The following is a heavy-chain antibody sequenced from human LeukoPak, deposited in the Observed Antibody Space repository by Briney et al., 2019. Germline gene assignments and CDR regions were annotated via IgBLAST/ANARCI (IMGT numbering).Heavy chain of an antibody. J-gene: IGHJ3*02. CDR2: IKQDGSEK. CDR3: AREPVVDAFDI. V-gene: IGHV3-7*01. Sequence: GGSLRPSCAASGFTFSSYWMSWVRQAPGKGLEWVANIKQDGSEKYYVDSVKGRFTISRDNAKNSLYLQMNSLRAEDTAVYYCAREPVVDAFDIWGQGTMVTVSS. D-gene: IGHD1-14*01. CDR1: GFTFSSYW.